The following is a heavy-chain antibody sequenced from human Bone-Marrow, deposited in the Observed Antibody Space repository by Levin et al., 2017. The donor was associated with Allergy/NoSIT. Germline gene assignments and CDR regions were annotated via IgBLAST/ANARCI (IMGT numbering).Heavy chain of an antibody. Sequence: ASVKVSCKASGYTFTSYHIHWVRQAPGQGLEWMGIIIPSGDITSYAQKFQGRVTMTRDTSTSTVYMELSSLRSEDTAVYYCARDDDYDVGGDAFDIWGQGTMVTVSS. CDR3: ARDDDYDVGGDAFDI. D-gene: IGHD4-17*01. CDR1: GYTFTSYH. J-gene: IGHJ3*02. CDR2: IIPSGDIT. V-gene: IGHV1-46*01.